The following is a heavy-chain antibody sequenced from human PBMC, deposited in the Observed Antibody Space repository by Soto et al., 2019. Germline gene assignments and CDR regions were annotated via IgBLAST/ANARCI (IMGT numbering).Heavy chain of an antibody. CDR3: ARVIGGFYYFDY. Sequence: ASVKVSCKASGYTFTSYAMHWVRQAPGQRLEWMGWINAGNGNTKYSQKFQGRVIITRDTSASTAYMELSSLRSEDTAVYYCARVIGGFYYFDYWGQGTLVTVSS. J-gene: IGHJ4*02. CDR1: GYTFTSYA. V-gene: IGHV1-3*01. CDR2: INAGNGNT. D-gene: IGHD3-16*02.